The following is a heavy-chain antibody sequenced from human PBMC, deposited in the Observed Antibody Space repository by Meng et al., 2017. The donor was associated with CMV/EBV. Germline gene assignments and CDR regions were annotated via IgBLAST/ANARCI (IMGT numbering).Heavy chain of an antibody. Sequence: ASVKVSCKASGYTFTSYGISWVRQAPGQGLEWMGWISAYNGNTNYAQKLQGRVTMTTDTSTSTAYMELRSLRSEDTAVYYCARLLTIAAAGRNAFDIWGQGTMVTVSS. CDR3: ARLLTIAAAGRNAFDI. D-gene: IGHD6-13*01. CDR2: ISAYNGNT. V-gene: IGHV1-18*01. J-gene: IGHJ3*02. CDR1: GYTFTSYG.